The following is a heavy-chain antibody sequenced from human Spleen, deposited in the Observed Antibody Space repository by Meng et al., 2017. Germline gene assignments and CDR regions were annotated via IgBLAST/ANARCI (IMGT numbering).Heavy chain of an antibody. J-gene: IGHJ4*01. Sequence: EVHLVESGGGLVKPGGSLRLSCEGSGFTFSSYGMHWVRQAPGKGLEWIGRMKSNVDGGTVDYAAAVKGRFFISRDDSENTFYLQMNSLKTEDTAVYYCSGHVDYWGHGTLVTVAS. CDR2: MKSNVDGGTV. V-gene: IGHV3-15*01. CDR1: GFTFSSYG. CDR3: SGHVDY.